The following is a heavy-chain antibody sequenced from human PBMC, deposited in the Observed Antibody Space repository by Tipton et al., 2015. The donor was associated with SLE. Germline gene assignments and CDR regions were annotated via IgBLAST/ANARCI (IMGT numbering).Heavy chain of an antibody. CDR1: GFTFSSYD. D-gene: IGHD1-26*01. V-gene: IGHV3-13*01. CDR2: IGTAGDT. Sequence: SGFTFSSYDMHWVRQATGKGLEWVSAIGTAGDTYYPGSVKGRFTISRENAKNSLYLQMNSLRAGDTAVYYCARGSPYYYYMDVWGKGTTVTVSS. J-gene: IGHJ6*03. CDR3: ARGSPYYYYMDV.